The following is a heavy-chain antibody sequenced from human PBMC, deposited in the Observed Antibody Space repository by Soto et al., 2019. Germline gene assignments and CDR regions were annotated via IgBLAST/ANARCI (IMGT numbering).Heavy chain of an antibody. V-gene: IGHV1-69*06. CDR1: GGTFSSYA. CDR2: IIPIFGTA. J-gene: IGHJ6*02. CDR3: ATFSFGGVIVIPTLKYGMDV. Sequence: QVQLVQSGAEVKTPGSSVKVSCKASGGTFSSYAISWVRQAPGQGLEWMGGIIPIFGTANYAQKFQGRVTIAADNSTSAADMELSSLRAEDTAVYYWATFSFGGVIVIPTLKYGMDVWGPGTTVPVSS. D-gene: IGHD3-16*02.